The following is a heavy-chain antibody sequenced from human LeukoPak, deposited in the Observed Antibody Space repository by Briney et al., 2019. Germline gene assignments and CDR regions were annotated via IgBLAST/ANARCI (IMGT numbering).Heavy chain of an antibody. V-gene: IGHV4-59*02. CDR1: GGSVSYYY. CDR2: FYYSGST. J-gene: IGHJ6*03. CDR3: ARIMKGDFWSGDSYYDYYYMDV. Sequence: KPSETLSLTCTVSGGSVSYYYWNWIRQPPGKGLEWIGYFYYSGSTNYNPSLKSRVTVSVDTSKNQFSLKLTSVTAADTAVYYCARIMKGDFWSGDSYYDYYYMDVWGKGTTVTVSS. D-gene: IGHD3-3*01.